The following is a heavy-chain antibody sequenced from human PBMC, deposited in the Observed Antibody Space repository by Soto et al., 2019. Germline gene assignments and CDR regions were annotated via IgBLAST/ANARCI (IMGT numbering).Heavy chain of an antibody. CDR3: ARDLVYSSSWRGPGYYYGMDV. CDR1: VYTFTSYG. D-gene: IGHD6-13*01. Sequence: XSVKVSCKASVYTFTSYGISWVRQAPGQGLEWMGWISAYNGNTNYAQKLQGRVTMTTDTSTSTAYMELRSLRSDDTAVYYCARDLVYSSSWRGPGYYYGMDVWGQGTTVTAP. V-gene: IGHV1-18*04. CDR2: ISAYNGNT. J-gene: IGHJ6*02.